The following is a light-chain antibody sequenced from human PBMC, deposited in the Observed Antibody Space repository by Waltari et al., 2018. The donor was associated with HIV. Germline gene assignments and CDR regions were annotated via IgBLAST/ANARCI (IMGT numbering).Light chain of an antibody. Sequence: QAVVTQEPSFSVSPGGTVTLTCGLSSGSVSTSYYPSWYQQTPGQAKGTLIHSTNSRSSGVPARFSGSILGNQAALTITGAQADDESDYYCVLYMGSGIWVFGGGTKVTVL. J-gene: IGLJ3*02. CDR1: SGSVSTSYY. CDR3: VLYMGSGIWV. V-gene: IGLV8-61*01. CDR2: STN.